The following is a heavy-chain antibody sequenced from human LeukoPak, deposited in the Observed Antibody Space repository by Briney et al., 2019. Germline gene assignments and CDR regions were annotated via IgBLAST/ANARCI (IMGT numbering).Heavy chain of an antibody. J-gene: IGHJ4*02. Sequence: GGSLHLSFPGSGLSFSSNTRSWVRQAPGRGLEGVSAISNNGGRTDYADSVKGRFTISRDNSKSTLYLHMDSLRAEDTAVYYCARDEDTSALSEYWGQGTLVTVSS. CDR1: GLSFSSNT. D-gene: IGHD2/OR15-2a*01. V-gene: IGHV3-23*01. CDR3: ARDEDTSALSEY. CDR2: ISNNGGRT.